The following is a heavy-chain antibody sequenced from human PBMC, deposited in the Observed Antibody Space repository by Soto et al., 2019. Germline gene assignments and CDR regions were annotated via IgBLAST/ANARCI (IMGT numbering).Heavy chain of an antibody. CDR3: ARDPPLSVLVVVATDDF. CDR1: GFTFSSYD. Sequence: GGSLRLSCAASGFTFSSYDMNWVRQAPGKGLEWVSSISSSSSFRNYADSVKGRFSISRDNDKNLVYLQMDSLRAEDTAVYYCARDPPLSVLVVVATDDFWGQGTLVTVSS. J-gene: IGHJ4*02. D-gene: IGHD2-21*01. CDR2: ISSSSSFR. V-gene: IGHV3-21*01.